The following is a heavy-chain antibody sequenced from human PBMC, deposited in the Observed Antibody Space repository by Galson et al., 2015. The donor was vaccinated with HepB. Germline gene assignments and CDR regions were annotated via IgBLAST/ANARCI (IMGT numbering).Heavy chain of an antibody. D-gene: IGHD3-3*01. Sequence: PALVKPTQTLTLTCTFSGFSLSTSGVGVGWIRQPPGKALEWLALIYWNDDKRYSPSLKSRLTITKDTSKNQVVLTMTNMDPVDTATYYCAHSSRYDFWSGYYKPPFYFDYWGQGTLVTVSS. CDR3: AHSSRYDFWSGYYKPPFYFDY. CDR2: IYWNDDK. CDR1: GFSLSTSGVG. J-gene: IGHJ4*02. V-gene: IGHV2-5*01.